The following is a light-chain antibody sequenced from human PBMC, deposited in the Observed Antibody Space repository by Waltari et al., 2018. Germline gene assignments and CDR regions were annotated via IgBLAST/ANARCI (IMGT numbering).Light chain of an antibody. CDR2: GAS. CDR1: QSVSSSY. V-gene: IGKV3-20*01. J-gene: IGKJ1*01. Sequence: EIVLTQSPGTLSLSPGERATLSCRASQSVSSSYLAWYQQKPGQSPRVLIHGASNRATGFPDRFSGSGSGTDFTLTISRLEPEDLAVYYCQQDGSSPWTFGQGTKVEIK. CDR3: QQDGSSPWT.